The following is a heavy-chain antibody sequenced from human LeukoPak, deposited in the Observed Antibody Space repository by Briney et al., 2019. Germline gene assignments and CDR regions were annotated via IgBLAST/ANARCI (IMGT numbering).Heavy chain of an antibody. CDR1: GYTFTSYD. CDR3: ARGATFHYYDSSGYAY. J-gene: IGHJ4*02. V-gene: IGHV1-8*01. Sequence: ASVKASCKASGYTFTSYDINWVRQATGQGLEWMGWMNPNSGNTGYAQKFQGRVTMTRNTSISTAYMELSSLRSEDTAVYYCARGATFHYYDSSGYAYWGQGTLVTVSS. CDR2: MNPNSGNT. D-gene: IGHD3-22*01.